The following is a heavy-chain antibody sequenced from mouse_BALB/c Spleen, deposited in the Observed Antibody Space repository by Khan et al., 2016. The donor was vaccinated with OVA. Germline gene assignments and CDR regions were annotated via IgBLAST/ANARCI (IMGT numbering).Heavy chain of an antibody. Sequence: EVELVESGGGLVQPGGSLKLSCEGSGFTFSNYAMSWVRQTPERRLEWVASISSGGNTYYSVSVKGRVTISRDNARNFLYLQMSSLRSEDTAMYYCARDYWFTYWGQGTLVTVSA. CDR1: GFTFSNYA. CDR3: ARDYWFTY. CDR2: ISSGGNT. V-gene: IGHV5-6-5*01. J-gene: IGHJ3*01.